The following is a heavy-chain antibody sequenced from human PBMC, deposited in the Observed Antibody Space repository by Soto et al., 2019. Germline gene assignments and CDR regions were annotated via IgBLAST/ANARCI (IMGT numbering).Heavy chain of an antibody. Sequence: ASVKVSCKVSGYTLTELSMHWVRQAPGKGLEWMGGFDPEDGETIYAQKFQGRVTMTTDTSTGTAYMELRSLRSDDTAVYYCARDGSIAAAGYYYYGMDVWGQGTTVTVSS. CDR1: GYTLTELS. J-gene: IGHJ6*02. CDR3: ARDGSIAAAGYYYYGMDV. D-gene: IGHD6-13*01. CDR2: FDPEDGET. V-gene: IGHV1-24*01.